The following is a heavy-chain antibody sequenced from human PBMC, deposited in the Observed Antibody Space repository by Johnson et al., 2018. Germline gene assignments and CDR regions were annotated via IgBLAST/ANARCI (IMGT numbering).Heavy chain of an antibody. D-gene: IGHD1-20*01. CDR3: EKGNNWTIRDCLDL. CDR1: GFTFSSYS. V-gene: IGHV3-23*04. Sequence: VQLVESGGGLVQPGGSLRLSCAASGFTFSSYSMNWVRQAPGKGLEWVSYISGSGGSTYYADSVKGRFTISRDNSKNTQYRQMSSLRGDDTAVYYCEKGNNWTIRDCLDLWGQGTMVTVSS. CDR2: ISGSGGST. J-gene: IGHJ3*01.